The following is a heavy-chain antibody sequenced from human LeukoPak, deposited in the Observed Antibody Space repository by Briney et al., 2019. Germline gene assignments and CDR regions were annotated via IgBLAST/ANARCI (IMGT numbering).Heavy chain of an antibody. J-gene: IGHJ4*02. Sequence: SETMSLTCTVSGGSISSYYWSWIRQPPGKGLEWIGYIYYSGSTNYNPSLKSRVTTSVDTSKNQFSLKLSSVTAADTAVYYCAMLRLGELSLYHWGQGTLVTVSS. D-gene: IGHD3-16*02. V-gene: IGHV4-59*08. CDR1: GGSISSYY. CDR2: IYYSGST. CDR3: AMLRLGELSLYH.